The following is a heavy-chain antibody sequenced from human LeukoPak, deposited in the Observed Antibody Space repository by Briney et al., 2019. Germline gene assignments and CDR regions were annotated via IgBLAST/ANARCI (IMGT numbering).Heavy chain of an antibody. CDR3: ARGSFLIPFGY. D-gene: IGHD3-3*01. Sequence: GASVKVSCTASGYTFTSYGISWVRQAPGQGLEWMGWISAYNGNTNYAQKLQGRVTMTTGTSPSTAYMELRSLRSDDTAVYYCARGSFLIPFGYWGQGTLVTVSS. J-gene: IGHJ4*02. V-gene: IGHV1-18*01. CDR2: ISAYNGNT. CDR1: GYTFTSYG.